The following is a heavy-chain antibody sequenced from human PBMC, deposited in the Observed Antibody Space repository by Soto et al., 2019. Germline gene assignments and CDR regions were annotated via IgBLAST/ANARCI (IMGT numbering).Heavy chain of an antibody. V-gene: IGHV3-23*01. D-gene: IGHD2-15*01. CDR3: SKWSGFGDA. CDR2: ISRGGGIT. CDR1: GFDFSSNS. J-gene: IGHJ5*02. Sequence: EVQLLESGGGLVQPGGSVRLSCVASGFDFSSNSMTWARQAPGKGLEWVGGISRGGGITFYRDSVKGRFTISRDISKNTLFLQMNSLRVEDTATYFCSKWSGFGDAWGQGTLVTVSS.